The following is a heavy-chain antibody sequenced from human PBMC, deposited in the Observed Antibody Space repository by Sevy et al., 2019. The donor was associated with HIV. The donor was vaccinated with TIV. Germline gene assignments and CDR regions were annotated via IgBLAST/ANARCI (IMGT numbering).Heavy chain of an antibody. D-gene: IGHD3-22*01. J-gene: IGHJ4*02. CDR1: GFTFSSYA. Sequence: GGSLRLSCAASGFTFSSYAMTWVRQAPGKGLEWVSGISGSGYSTYYAESVKGRFTISRDNSKNTLYLQMNSLRAEDTAVYYCAKEGGGYNYDSSGLFDYWGQGTLVTVLL. CDR3: AKEGGGYNYDSSGLFDY. V-gene: IGHV3-23*01. CDR2: ISGSGYST.